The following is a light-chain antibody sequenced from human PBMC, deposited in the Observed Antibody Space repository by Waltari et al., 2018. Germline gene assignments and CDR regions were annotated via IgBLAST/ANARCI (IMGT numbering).Light chain of an antibody. CDR1: GSDY. Sequence: QSALTQPHSVSGSAGQSVTISCTGTGSDYVSCYQQLPGKAPKLLIYDISKRPSGVPDRFSGSKSGTSASLTVSGLQAEDEADYYCCSFEDTWVFGGGTKLTVL. CDR3: CSFEDTWV. V-gene: IGLV2-11*01. CDR2: DIS. J-gene: IGLJ3*02.